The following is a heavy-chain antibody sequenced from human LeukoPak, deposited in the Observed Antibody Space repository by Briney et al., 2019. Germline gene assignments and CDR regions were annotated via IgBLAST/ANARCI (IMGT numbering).Heavy chain of an antibody. Sequence: PGGPLRLSCAASGFTFSNYGMHWVRQAPGKGLEWVALIWYDGSNEFYADSVQGQFTISRDNSKKTLYLQMNSLRAEDTAVYYCARHYYDFWSGPPHYWGQGTLVTVSS. CDR1: GFTFSNYG. D-gene: IGHD3-3*01. CDR2: IWYDGSNE. J-gene: IGHJ4*02. V-gene: IGHV3-33*01. CDR3: ARHYYDFWSGPPHY.